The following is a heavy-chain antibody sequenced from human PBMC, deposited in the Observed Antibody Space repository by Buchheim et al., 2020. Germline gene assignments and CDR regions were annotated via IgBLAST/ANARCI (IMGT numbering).Heavy chain of an antibody. CDR2: ISYDGSNK. CDR3: ARTGQESRTMFWGVMRHFDL. D-gene: IGHD3-10*01. Sequence: QVQLVESGGGVVQPGRSLRLSCAASGFTFSSYAMHWVRQAPGKGLEWVAVISYDGSNKYYADSVKGRFTISRDNPENPVYLQMNSLRADDTAVYYCARTGQESRTMFWGVMRHFDLWGRGTL. CDR1: GFTFSSYA. V-gene: IGHV3-30*01. J-gene: IGHJ2*01.